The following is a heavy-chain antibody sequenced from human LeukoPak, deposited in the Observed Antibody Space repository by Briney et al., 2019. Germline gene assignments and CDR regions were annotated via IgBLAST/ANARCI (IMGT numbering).Heavy chain of an antibody. V-gene: IGHV1-18*01. Sequence: ASVKVSCKASGYTFTSYGISWVRQAPGQGLEWVGWISAYNGNANYAQKLQGRVTMTTDTSTSTAYMELRSLRSDDTAVYYCARDPRTGIAAAGTQYFQHWGQGTLVTVSS. CDR1: GYTFTSYG. CDR3: ARDPRTGIAAAGTQYFQH. J-gene: IGHJ1*01. D-gene: IGHD6-13*01. CDR2: ISAYNGNA.